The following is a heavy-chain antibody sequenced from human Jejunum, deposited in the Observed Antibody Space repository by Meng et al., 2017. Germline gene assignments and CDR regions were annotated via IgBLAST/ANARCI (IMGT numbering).Heavy chain of an antibody. V-gene: IGHV4-4*02. CDR3: ARGGYYSFDY. CDR2: IYHSGST. Sequence: QVQLQEPGPGLAKPSETLSVTCAVSGGSISSVYWWTWVRQSPGKGLEWIGEIYHSGSTNYNPSLKSRVTISVDKSKNQFSPKLTSVTAADTAVYYCARGGYYSFDYWGQGTLVTVSS. D-gene: IGHD5-18*01. J-gene: IGHJ4*02. CDR1: GGSISSVYW.